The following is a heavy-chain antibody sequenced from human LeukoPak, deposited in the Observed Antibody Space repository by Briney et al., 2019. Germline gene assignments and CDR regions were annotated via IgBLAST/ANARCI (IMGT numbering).Heavy chain of an antibody. CDR3: ATRWFGELLYSAFDI. Sequence: GGSLRLSCAASGFTFSSYAMSWVRQAPGKGLEWVSAISGSGGSTYYADSVKGRFTISRDNSKNTLYLQMNSLRAEDTAVYYCATRWFGELLYSAFDIWGQGTMVTVSS. J-gene: IGHJ3*02. D-gene: IGHD3-10*01. V-gene: IGHV3-23*01. CDR2: ISGSGGST. CDR1: GFTFSSYA.